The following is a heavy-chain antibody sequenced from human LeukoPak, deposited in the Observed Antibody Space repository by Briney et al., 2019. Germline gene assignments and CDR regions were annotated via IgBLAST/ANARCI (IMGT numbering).Heavy chain of an antibody. Sequence: ASVKVSCKASGSTFTSYGFSWVRQAPGQGLEWMGWISACNGNKNYEQKLQGRVTMTTDTYTSTAYMELRSLRSDDTAVYYCARADIRAIASSGWYGFDYWGQGTLVTVSS. CDR1: GSTFTSYG. CDR3: ARADIRAIASSGWYGFDY. J-gene: IGHJ4*02. V-gene: IGHV1-18*04. D-gene: IGHD6-19*01. CDR2: ISACNGNK.